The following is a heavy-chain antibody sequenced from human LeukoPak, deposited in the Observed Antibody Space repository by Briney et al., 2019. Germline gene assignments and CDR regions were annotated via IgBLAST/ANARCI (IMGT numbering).Heavy chain of an antibody. CDR3: AREWN. CDR2: IKDDGSEI. J-gene: IGHJ4*02. V-gene: IGHV3-7*01. Sequence: PTGGSLRLSCVASGFTFRTDWMSWVRQAPGKGPEWVASIKDDGSEIYYVDSVRGRFTISRDNAKYSLYLQMNSLRAEDTAVYYCAREWNWGQGSLVTVSS. CDR1: GFTFRTDW.